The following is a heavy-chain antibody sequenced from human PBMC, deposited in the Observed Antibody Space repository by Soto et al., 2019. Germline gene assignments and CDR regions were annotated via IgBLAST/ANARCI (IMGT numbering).Heavy chain of an antibody. CDR2: IYYSGST. V-gene: IGHV4-31*03. D-gene: IGHD6-13*01. Sequence: SETLSLTCTVSGGSISSGGYYWSWIRQHPGKGLEWIGYIYYSGSTYYKQYLKSRVTISVDTSKNQFSLKLSSVTAADTAVYYCARVRGSSSSWFDPWGQGTLVTVSS. J-gene: IGHJ5*02. CDR3: ARVRGSSSSWFDP. CDR1: GGSISSGGYY.